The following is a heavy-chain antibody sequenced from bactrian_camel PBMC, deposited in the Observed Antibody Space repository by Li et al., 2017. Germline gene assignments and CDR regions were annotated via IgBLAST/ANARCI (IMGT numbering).Heavy chain of an antibody. CDR1: GFTFNTHR. CDR3: AASFQLPCLGSDERAYDY. Sequence: VQLVESGGGSVQAGGSLTLSCAASGFTFNTHRVAWFRQAPGKEREGVVAIPMGYHTTYYDDSVKGRFTISFDAAKSTVYLQMNSPQPEDTAVYFCAASFQLPCLGSDERAYDYWGQGTQVTVS. J-gene: IGHJ4*01. V-gene: IGHV3S40*01. CDR2: IPMGYHTT. D-gene: IGHD1*01.